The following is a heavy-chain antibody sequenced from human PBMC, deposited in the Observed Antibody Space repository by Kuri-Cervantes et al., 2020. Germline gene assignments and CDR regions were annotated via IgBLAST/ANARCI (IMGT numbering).Heavy chain of an antibody. CDR3: ARDWYRRDYMDV. Sequence: GESLKISCAASGFKLSDYYMSWIRQAPGKGLEWVSYISSSGSSIYADSVKGRFTISRDNSKNTLYLQMNSLRAEDTAVYYCARDWYRRDYMDVWGKGTTVTVSS. J-gene: IGHJ6*03. CDR1: GFKLSDYY. D-gene: IGHD1-1*01. CDR2: ISSSGSSI. V-gene: IGHV3-11*04.